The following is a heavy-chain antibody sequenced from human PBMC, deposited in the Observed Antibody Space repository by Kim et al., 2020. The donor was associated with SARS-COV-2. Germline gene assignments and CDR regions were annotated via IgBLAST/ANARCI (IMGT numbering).Heavy chain of an antibody. D-gene: IGHD3-9*01. J-gene: IGHJ4*02. CDR1: GGSVSSGSYY. V-gene: IGHV4-61*01. CDR2: IYYSGST. Sequence: SETLSLTCTVSGGSVSSGSYYWSWIRQPPGKGLEWIGYIYYSGSTNYNPSLKSRVTISVDTSKNQFSLKLSSVTAADTAVYYCARAGDYDILTGYPYFDYWGQGTLVTVSS. CDR3: ARAGDYDILTGYPYFDY.